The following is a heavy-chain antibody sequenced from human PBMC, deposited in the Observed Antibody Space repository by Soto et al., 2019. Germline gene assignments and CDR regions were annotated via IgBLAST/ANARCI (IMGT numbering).Heavy chain of an antibody. D-gene: IGHD4-4*01. J-gene: IGHJ4*02. V-gene: IGHV3-23*01. CDR3: AIVIGNDYSHYELYY. CDR1: GFTFSSYA. CDR2: ISGSGGST. Sequence: PGGSLRLSCAASGFTFSSYAMSWVRQAPGKGLEWVSAISGSGGSTYYADSVKGRFTISRDNSKNTLYLQMNSLRAEDTAVYYCAIVIGNDYSHYELYYWGQGTLVTVSS.